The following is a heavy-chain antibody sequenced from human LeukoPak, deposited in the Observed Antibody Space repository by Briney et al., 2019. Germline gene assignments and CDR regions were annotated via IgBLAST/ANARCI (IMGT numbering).Heavy chain of an antibody. CDR3: ARGASSRYYVDY. V-gene: IGHV3-74*01. Sequence: PGGSLRLSCAASALTFSSYWMHWVRQAPGKGLVWVSRIKSDGSSTSYADSVKGRFTISRDNAKNTLYLQMNSLRAEDTAVYYCARGASSRYYVDYWGRGTLVTVSS. J-gene: IGHJ4*02. D-gene: IGHD3-10*01. CDR2: IKSDGSST. CDR1: ALTFSSYW.